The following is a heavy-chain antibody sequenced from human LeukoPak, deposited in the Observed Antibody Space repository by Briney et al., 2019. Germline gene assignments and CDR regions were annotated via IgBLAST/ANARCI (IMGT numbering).Heavy chain of an antibody. CDR2: IYYSGST. CDR3: ASQYSSSWVDY. D-gene: IGHD6-13*01. Sequence: SETLSLTCTVSGGSISSYYWSWIRQPPGKGLEWIGYIYYSGSTNYNPSLKSRVTISVGTSKNQFTLKLSSVTAADTAVYYCASQYSSSWVDYWGQGTLVTVSS. V-gene: IGHV4-59*08. J-gene: IGHJ4*02. CDR1: GGSISSYY.